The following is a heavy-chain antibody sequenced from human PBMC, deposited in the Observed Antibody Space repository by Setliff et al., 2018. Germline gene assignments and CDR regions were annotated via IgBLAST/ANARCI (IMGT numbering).Heavy chain of an antibody. V-gene: IGHV4-59*08. D-gene: IGHD3-10*01. CDR1: GGSISSYY. CDR3: ARHTIAMSTIISYFDY. CDR2: IYKSGTT. Sequence: SETLSLTCNVSGGSISSYYWSWIRQPPGKGLEWIGYIYKSGTTKYNPSLGSRISMSVDTSKNQFSLKLSSVTAADTAVYYCARHTIAMSTIISYFDYWGQGTLVTVSS. J-gene: IGHJ4*02.